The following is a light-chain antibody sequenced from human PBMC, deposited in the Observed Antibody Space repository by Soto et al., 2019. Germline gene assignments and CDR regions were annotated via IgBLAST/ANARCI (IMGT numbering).Light chain of an antibody. V-gene: IGKV3-15*01. Sequence: EAVLTQSPATLSVFLGERATLSCRASQSVATTLAWYQQRPGQAPRLLIYGASKRAIGLPARFSGSGSGTDSTLTITRLEPEDFAVYYCQQYQSLTFGGGTKVDIK. CDR2: GAS. CDR3: QQYQSLT. CDR1: QSVATT. J-gene: IGKJ4*01.